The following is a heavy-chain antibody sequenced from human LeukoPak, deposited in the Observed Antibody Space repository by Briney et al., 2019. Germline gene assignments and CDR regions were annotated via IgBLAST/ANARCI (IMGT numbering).Heavy chain of an antibody. V-gene: IGHV1-69*13. J-gene: IGHJ4*02. CDR3: ARARNQVLRYFDWFYYFDY. CDR1: GGTFSSYA. Sequence: ASVKVSCKASGGTFSSYAISWVRQAPGQGLEWMGGIIPIFGTAIYAQKFQGRVTITADESTSTAYMELSSLRSEDTAVYYCARARNQVLRYFDWFYYFDYWGQGTLVTVSS. CDR2: IIPIFGTA. D-gene: IGHD3-9*01.